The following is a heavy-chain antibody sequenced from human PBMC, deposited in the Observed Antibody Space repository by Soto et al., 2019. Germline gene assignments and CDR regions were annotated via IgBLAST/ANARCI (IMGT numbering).Heavy chain of an antibody. Sequence: SVKVSCKASGGTLSNYALSWVRQAPGQGLEWVGGIIPIFGTSNYAQNFQCRVTITADESTSTAYMELSSLRSEDTAVYYCARGVRTGFYGMDVWGQGTTVTVSS. J-gene: IGHJ6*02. D-gene: IGHD3-10*01. CDR3: ARGVRTGFYGMDV. CDR2: IIPIFGTS. CDR1: GGTLSNYA. V-gene: IGHV1-69*13.